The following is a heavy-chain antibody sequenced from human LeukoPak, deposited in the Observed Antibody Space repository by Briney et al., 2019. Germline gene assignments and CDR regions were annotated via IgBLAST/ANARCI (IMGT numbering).Heavy chain of an antibody. Sequence: GGSLRLSCAASGFTFDDYGMSWVRQAPGKGLEWVSGINWNGGSTGYADSMKGRFTISRDNAKNSLYLQMNSLRAEDTALYYCARDEGYRQTTKFDYWGQGTLVTVSS. CDR3: ARDEGYRQTTKFDY. D-gene: IGHD1-1*01. CDR2: INWNGGST. V-gene: IGHV3-20*04. J-gene: IGHJ4*02. CDR1: GFTFDDYG.